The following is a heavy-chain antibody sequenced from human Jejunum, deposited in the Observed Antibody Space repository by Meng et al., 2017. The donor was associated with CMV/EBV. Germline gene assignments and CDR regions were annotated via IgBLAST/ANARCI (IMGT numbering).Heavy chain of an antibody. D-gene: IGHD7-27*01. CDR1: GFSFPTYW. J-gene: IGHJ4*02. CDR2: TNPDGSEK. Sequence: CAASGFSFPTYWMTWIRQVPGKGLEWLAITNPDGSEKYSVASVKGRFTISRDNAKNSLYLQMDGLRAEDTAVYYCARGNRGAYDYWGQGTLVTVSS. V-gene: IGHV3-7*01. CDR3: ARGNRGAYDY.